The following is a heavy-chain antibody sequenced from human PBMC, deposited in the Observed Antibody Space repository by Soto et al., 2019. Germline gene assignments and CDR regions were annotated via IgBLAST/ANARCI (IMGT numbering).Heavy chain of an antibody. V-gene: IGHV1-69*13. D-gene: IGHD3-22*01. CDR2: IIPIFGTA. Sequence: SVKVSCKASGGTFSSYAISWVRQAPGQGLEWMGGIIPIFGTANYAQKFQGRVTITADESTSTAYMELSSLRSEDTAVYYCARDGHYDSSSAFDIWGQGTMVTVSS. J-gene: IGHJ3*02. CDR1: GGTFSSYA. CDR3: ARDGHYDSSSAFDI.